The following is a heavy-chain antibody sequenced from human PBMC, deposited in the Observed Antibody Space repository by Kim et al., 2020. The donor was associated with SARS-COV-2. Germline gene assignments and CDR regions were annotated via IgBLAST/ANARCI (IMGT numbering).Heavy chain of an antibody. Sequence: RFTISRDNSKNTLYLQMNSLRAEDTAVYYCAKGAPLLLWTKNGFTHFDYWGQGTLVTVSS. D-gene: IGHD3-10*01. V-gene: IGHV3-30*02. CDR3: AKGAPLLLWTKNGFTHFDY. J-gene: IGHJ4*02.